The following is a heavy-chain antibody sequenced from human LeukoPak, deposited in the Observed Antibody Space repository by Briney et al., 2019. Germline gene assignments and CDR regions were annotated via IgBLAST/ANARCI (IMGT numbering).Heavy chain of an antibody. V-gene: IGHV4-34*01. Sequence: SETLSLTCAVYGGSFSGYYWSWIRQPPGKGLEWIGEINHSGSTNYNPSLKSRVTISVDTSKNQFSLKLSSVTAADTAVYYCARGLYYYGSGSYYNPPWYYYYGMDVWGQGTTVTVSS. D-gene: IGHD3-10*01. CDR2: INHSGST. CDR1: GGSFSGYY. CDR3: ARGLYYYGSGSYYNPPWYYYYGMDV. J-gene: IGHJ6*02.